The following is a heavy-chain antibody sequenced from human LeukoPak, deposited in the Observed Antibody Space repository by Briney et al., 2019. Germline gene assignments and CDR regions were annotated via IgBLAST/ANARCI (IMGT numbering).Heavy chain of an antibody. CDR3: ARLRLRGTAEFDY. CDR2: IYYSGST. Sequence: PSETMSLTCTVSGGSISSYYWSWIRQPPGTGLEWIGYIYYSGSTNYNPSLKSRVTISVDTSKNQFSLKLSSVTAADTAVYYCARLRLRGTAEFDYWGQGTLVTVSS. J-gene: IGHJ4*02. CDR1: GGSISSYY. D-gene: IGHD1-14*01. V-gene: IGHV4-59*08.